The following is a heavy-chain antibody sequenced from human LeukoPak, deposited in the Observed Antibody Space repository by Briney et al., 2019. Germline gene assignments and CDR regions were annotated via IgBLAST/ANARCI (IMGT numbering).Heavy chain of an antibody. CDR2: INHSGST. D-gene: IGHD3-10*01. CDR1: GGSISSSSYY. CDR3: ARALHNYGSGSYSPPHNWFDP. J-gene: IGHJ5*02. Sequence: PSETLSLTCTVSGGSISSSSYYWGWIRQPPGKGLEWIGEINHSGSTNYNPSLKSRVTISVDTSKNQFSLKLSSVTAADTAVYYCARALHNYGSGSYSPPHNWFDPWGQGTLVTVSS. V-gene: IGHV4-39*07.